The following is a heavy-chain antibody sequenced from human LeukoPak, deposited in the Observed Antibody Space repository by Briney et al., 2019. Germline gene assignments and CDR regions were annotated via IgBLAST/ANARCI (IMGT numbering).Heavy chain of an antibody. CDR3: ARVTDSMGTAMVTDAFDI. Sequence: SETLSLTCTVSSYSISSGYFWGWIRQPPGEGLEWIGSIYHSGNTYYNPSLKSRVTISVDTSKNQFSLKLSSVTAADTAVYYCARVTDSMGTAMVTDAFDIWGQGTMVTVSS. D-gene: IGHD5-18*01. CDR2: IYHSGNT. V-gene: IGHV4-38-2*02. CDR1: SYSISSGYF. J-gene: IGHJ3*02.